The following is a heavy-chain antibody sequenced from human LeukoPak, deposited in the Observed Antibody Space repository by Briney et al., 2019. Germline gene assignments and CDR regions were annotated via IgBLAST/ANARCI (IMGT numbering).Heavy chain of an antibody. V-gene: IGHV1-69*01. CDR3: ARFRFGELSSASYYYYGMDV. Sequence: SVKVSCKASGGTFSSYAISWVRQAPGQGLEWMGGIIPIFGTANYAQKFQGRVTITADESTSTAYMELSSLRSEDTAVYYCARFRFGELSSASYYYYGMDVWGQGTTVTVSS. J-gene: IGHJ6*02. D-gene: IGHD3-10*01. CDR1: GGTFSSYA. CDR2: IIPIFGTA.